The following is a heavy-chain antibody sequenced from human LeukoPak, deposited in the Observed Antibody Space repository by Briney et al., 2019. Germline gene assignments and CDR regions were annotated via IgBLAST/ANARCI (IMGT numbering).Heavy chain of an antibody. CDR2: IIPIFGTA. V-gene: IGHV1-69*05. CDR3: ARGGSGRRNSYGIPTDFDY. CDR1: GGTFSSYA. D-gene: IGHD5-18*01. J-gene: IGHJ4*02. Sequence: ASVKVSCKASGGTFSSYAISWVRQAPGQGLEWMGGIIPIFGTANYAQKLQGRVTMTTDTSTSTAYMELRSLRSDDTAVYYCARGGSGRRNSYGIPTDFDYWGQGTLVTVSS.